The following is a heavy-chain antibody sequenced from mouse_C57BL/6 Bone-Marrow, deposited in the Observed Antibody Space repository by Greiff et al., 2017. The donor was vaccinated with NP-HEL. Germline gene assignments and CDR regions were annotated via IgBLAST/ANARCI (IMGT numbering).Heavy chain of an antibody. D-gene: IGHD1-1*02. CDR1: GFTFSSYG. J-gene: IGHJ2*01. CDR2: ISSGGSYT. Sequence: EVKLMESGGDLVKPGGSLKLSCAASGFTFSSYGMSWVRQTPDKRLEWVATISSGGSYTYYPDSVKGRFTISRDNAKNTLYLQMSSLKSEDTAMYYCASVLSPFDYWGQGTTLTVSS. V-gene: IGHV5-6*01. CDR3: ASVLSPFDY.